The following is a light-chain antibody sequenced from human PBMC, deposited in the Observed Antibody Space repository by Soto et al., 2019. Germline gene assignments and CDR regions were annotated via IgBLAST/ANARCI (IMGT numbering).Light chain of an antibody. V-gene: IGLV1-44*01. Sequence: QSVLTQPPSASGTPGQRVTFSCSGSTSNIGSNAVNWYQQLQGTAPKLLIYSNDRRPSGVPDRFSGSKSGTSASLAISGLQSEDEADYYCTAWDDSLNGRLFGGGTKLTVL. CDR1: TSNIGSNA. J-gene: IGLJ2*01. CDR3: TAWDDSLNGRL. CDR2: SND.